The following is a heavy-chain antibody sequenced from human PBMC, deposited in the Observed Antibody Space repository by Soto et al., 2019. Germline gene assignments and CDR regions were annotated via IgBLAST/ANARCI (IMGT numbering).Heavy chain of an antibody. CDR2: MNPNSGNT. V-gene: IGHV1-8*01. J-gene: IGHJ4*02. D-gene: IGHD1-20*01. CDR1: GYTFTSYD. CDR3: ARGPQILTGTTFGDY. Sequence: EASVKVSCTASGYTFTSYDINWVRQATGQGLEWMGWMNPNSGNTGYAQKFQGRVTMTRNTSISTAYMELSSLRSQDTAVYYCARGPQILTGTTFGDYWGQGTLVTISS.